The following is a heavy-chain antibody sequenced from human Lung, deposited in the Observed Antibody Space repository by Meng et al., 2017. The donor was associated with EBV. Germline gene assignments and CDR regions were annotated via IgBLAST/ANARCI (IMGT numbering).Heavy chain of an antibody. D-gene: IGHD4-11*01. J-gene: IGHJ4*02. CDR3: AADPLLDDYGNSFDY. Sequence: QVHLQEPGPKIMRPSETLSLTYTVPGGSINSYYWHWIRQPAGKGLEWIGRFHTSGGTKYNPSLKSRVTMSVDMSKSQLSLNLNSVTAADTAVYYCAADPLLDDYGNSFDYWGQGTLVTVSS. V-gene: IGHV4-4*07. CDR1: GGSINSYY. CDR2: FHTSGGT.